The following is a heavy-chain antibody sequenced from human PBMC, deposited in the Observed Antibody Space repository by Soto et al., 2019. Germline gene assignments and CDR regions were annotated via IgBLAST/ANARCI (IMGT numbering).Heavy chain of an antibody. J-gene: IGHJ6*02. CDR1: GFTFSSYA. D-gene: IGHD4-4*01. CDR3: AKGATVTTWKDYYDYGMDV. CDR2: ISGSGGST. V-gene: IGHV3-23*01. Sequence: GGSLRLSCAASGFTFSSYAMSWVLQAPGKGLEWVSAISGSGGSTYYADSVKGRFTISRDNSKNTLYLQMNSLRAEDTAVYYCAKGATVTTWKDYYDYGMDVWGQGTTVTVSS.